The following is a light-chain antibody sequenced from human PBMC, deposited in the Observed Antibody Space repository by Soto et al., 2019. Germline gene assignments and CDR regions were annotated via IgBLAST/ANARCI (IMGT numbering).Light chain of an antibody. Sequence: QSVLTQPPSVSGAPGQRVTISCTGNSSNIGAGYDVHWYQQVPGAAPKLLIYGNNNRPSGVPDRISGSKSGTSASLAITGLQAEDEADYYCQSYDTSLSAPVIFGGGTKVTVL. CDR1: SSNIGAGYD. CDR3: QSYDTSLSAPVI. J-gene: IGLJ2*01. V-gene: IGLV1-40*01. CDR2: GNN.